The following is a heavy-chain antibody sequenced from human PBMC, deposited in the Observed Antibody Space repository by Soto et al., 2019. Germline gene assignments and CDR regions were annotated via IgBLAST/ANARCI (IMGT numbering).Heavy chain of an antibody. D-gene: IGHD3-3*01. V-gene: IGHV3-53*01. J-gene: IGHJ6*02. CDR2: IYSGGST. Sequence: GGSLTLSCAASGFTVSSNYMSWVRQAPGKGLEWVSVIYSGGSTYYADSVKGRFTISRDNSKNTLYLQMNSLRAEDTAVYYCARGPLYYDFWSGRYYYYGMDVWGQGTTVTVSS. CDR3: ARGPLYYDFWSGRYYYYGMDV. CDR1: GFTVSSNY.